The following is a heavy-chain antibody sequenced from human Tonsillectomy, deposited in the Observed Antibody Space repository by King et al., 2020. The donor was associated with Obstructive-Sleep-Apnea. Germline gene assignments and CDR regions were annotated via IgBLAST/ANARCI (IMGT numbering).Heavy chain of an antibody. D-gene: IGHD2-15*01. V-gene: IGHV4-39*01. Sequence: QLQESGPGLVKPSETLSLTCTVSGGSISSSSYYWGWIRQPPGKGLEWIGSIYYSGSTYYNPSLKSRVTLSVDPSKNQFSRKLSSLTAADTAVYYCARLRGCSGGSCYPYYYFDYWGQGTLVTVSS. CDR1: GGSISSSSYY. CDR3: ARLRGCSGGSCYPYYYFDY. CDR2: IYYSGST. J-gene: IGHJ4*02.